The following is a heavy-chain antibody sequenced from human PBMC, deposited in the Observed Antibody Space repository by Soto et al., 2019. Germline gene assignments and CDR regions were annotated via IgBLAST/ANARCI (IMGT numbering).Heavy chain of an antibody. CDR2: ISNSGGST. J-gene: IGHJ4*02. V-gene: IGHV3-23*01. CDR1: GFTFSTYA. Sequence: EAQLLESGGGLVQPGGSLRLSCAASGFTFSTYAMTWVRQAPGKGLEWVSDISNSGGSTYYADSVKGRFTISRDNSESTLYLQMTSLTAEDTAIYYCAKHGSGYDRHCDYSGPGTLVTVSS. D-gene: IGHD5-12*01. CDR3: AKHGSGYDRHCDY.